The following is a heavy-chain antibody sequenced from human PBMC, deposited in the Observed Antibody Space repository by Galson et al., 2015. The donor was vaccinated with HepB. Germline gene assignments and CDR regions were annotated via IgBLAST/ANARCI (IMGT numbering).Heavy chain of an antibody. V-gene: IGHV1-69*10. Sequence: SVKVSCKASGGTFSSYAISWVRQAPGQGLEWMGGIIPILGIANYAQKFQGRVTITADKSTSTAYMELSSLRSEDTAVYYCARDKLVVVITTSRTGAGGYYMDVWGKGTTVTVSS. CDR1: GGTFSSYA. D-gene: IGHD3-22*01. J-gene: IGHJ6*03. CDR2: IIPILGIA. CDR3: ARDKLVVVITTSRTGAGGYYMDV.